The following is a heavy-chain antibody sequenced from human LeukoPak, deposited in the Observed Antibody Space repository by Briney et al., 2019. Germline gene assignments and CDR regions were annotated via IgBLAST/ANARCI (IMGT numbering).Heavy chain of an antibody. V-gene: IGHV4-59*01. CDR1: GGSISSDY. J-gene: IGHJ6*04. CDR2: MYYTGST. Sequence: SETLSLTCSVSGGSISSDYWAWIRQPPGKGLEWIGYMYYTGSTNYNPSLKSRVTISLATSKNQFSLKLSSVTAPDTAIYFCARVSFVYGMDVWGGGTTVTVSS. CDR3: ARVSFVYGMDV.